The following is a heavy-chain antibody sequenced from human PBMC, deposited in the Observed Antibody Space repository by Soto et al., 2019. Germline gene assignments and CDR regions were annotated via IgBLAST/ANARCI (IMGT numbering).Heavy chain of an antibody. V-gene: IGHV3-23*01. CDR3: AKDSYSSGQNWFDP. CDR2: ISDSGSRT. D-gene: IGHD6-19*01. J-gene: IGHJ5*02. CDR1: GFIFRSYG. Sequence: GGSLRLSCAASGFIFRSYGMIWVRQAPGKGLEWVSVISDSGSRTYYADFVEGRFTISRDNSRNTLYLQMNSLRAEDTAVYYCAKDSYSSGQNWFDPWGQGTLVTVSS.